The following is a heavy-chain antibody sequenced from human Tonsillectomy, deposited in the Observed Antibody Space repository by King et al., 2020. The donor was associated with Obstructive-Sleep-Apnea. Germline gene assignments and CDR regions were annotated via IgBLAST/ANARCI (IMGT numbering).Heavy chain of an antibody. CDR2: INPHSGDT. Sequence: VQLVESGAEVKKPGASVKVSCKASGYTFTGYYMHWVRQAPGQGLEWMGWINPHSGDTNYAQRFQGRVTMTRDTSIKTVYMELSRLRSDDTAVYYCASTIAVAGTDGFDIWGRGTTVTVSS. J-gene: IGHJ3*02. D-gene: IGHD6-19*01. CDR1: GYTFTGYY. CDR3: ASTIAVAGTDGFDI. V-gene: IGHV1-2*02.